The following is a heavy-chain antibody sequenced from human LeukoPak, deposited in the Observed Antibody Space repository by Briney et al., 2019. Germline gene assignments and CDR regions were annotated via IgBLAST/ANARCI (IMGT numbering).Heavy chain of an antibody. J-gene: IGHJ5*02. Sequence: GGSLRLSCAASGFTFDDYGMSWVRQAPGKGVEWVSGISWNGGSTGYAESVKGRFTISRDNAKNSLYLQMNSLRAEDTALYYCARGGYCSSTSCWFDPWGQGTLVTVSS. CDR1: GFTFDDYG. V-gene: IGHV3-20*04. D-gene: IGHD2-2*01. CDR3: ARGGYCSSTSCWFDP. CDR2: ISWNGGST.